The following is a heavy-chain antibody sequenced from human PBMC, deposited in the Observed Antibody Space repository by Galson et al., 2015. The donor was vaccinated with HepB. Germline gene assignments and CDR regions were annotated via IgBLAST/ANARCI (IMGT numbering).Heavy chain of an antibody. V-gene: IGHV4-39*01. D-gene: IGHD1/OR15-1a*01. J-gene: IGHJ5*02. CDR2: IYYSGST. CDR3: ARFKNSDNWFDP. CDR1: GGSISSSSYY. Sequence: ETLSLTCTVSGGSISSSSYYWGWIRQPPGKGLEWIGNIYYSGSTYCNPSLKSRVTISVDTSKKQFSLKLNSVTAADTAVYYCARFKNSDNWFDPWGQGTLVTVSS.